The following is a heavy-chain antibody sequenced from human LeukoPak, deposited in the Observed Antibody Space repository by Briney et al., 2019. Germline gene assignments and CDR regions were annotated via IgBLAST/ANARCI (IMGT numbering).Heavy chain of an antibody. Sequence: SETLSFTCTGSGGSVTSSGYYWSWVRQPPGKGLEYIGYIYYSGSTNYNPSLKSRVTISVDTSKNQFSLKLRSVTAADTAVYYCARDSASTGYMNAFDIWGQGTMVTVSS. J-gene: IGHJ3*02. CDR2: IYYSGST. CDR1: GGSVTSSGYY. V-gene: IGHV4-61*08. CDR3: ARDSASTGYMNAFDI. D-gene: IGHD3-22*01.